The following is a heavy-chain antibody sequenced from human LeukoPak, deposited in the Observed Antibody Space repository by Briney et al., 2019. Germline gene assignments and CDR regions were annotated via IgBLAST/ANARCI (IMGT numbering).Heavy chain of an antibody. CDR2: INGDGSWT. CDR1: GNYW. J-gene: IGHJ6*02. V-gene: IGHV3-74*01. D-gene: IGHD2-2*01. CDR3: ARDQSIPVVPAANYYYYYGMDV. Sequence: GGSLRLSCAASGNYWMHRVRQAPGKGLVWVSHINGDGSWTTYADSVKGRFTISRDNAKNSLYLQMNSLRAEDTAVYYCARDQSIPVVPAANYYYYYGMDVWGQGTTVTVSS.